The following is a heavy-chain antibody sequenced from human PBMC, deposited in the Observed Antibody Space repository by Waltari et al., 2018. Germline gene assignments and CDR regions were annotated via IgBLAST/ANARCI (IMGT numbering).Heavy chain of an antibody. CDR2: IRYDGGVK. CDR3: ARENYNGAAGDY. J-gene: IGHJ4*02. Sequence: EVQLVESGGGLVQPGGSLRLSCATSGFRFSDSWMSWVRQAPGKGMEGLANIRYDGGVKDIVDSVKGRFTVSRDNAEKSLFLHMNSLRVEDTAVYYCARENYNGAAGDYWGQGTLVTVSS. CDR1: GFRFSDSW. V-gene: IGHV3-7*01. D-gene: IGHD6-13*01.